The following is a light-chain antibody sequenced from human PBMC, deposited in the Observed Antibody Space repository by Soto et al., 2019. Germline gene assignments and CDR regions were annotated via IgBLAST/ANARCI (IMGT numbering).Light chain of an antibody. J-gene: IGKJ2*02. V-gene: IGKV3-15*01. Sequence: EIVMTHSPASLSVSPGATATLSCRASQSISNSLAWYQQKPGQAPSLLIYGASTRATGIPARFSGSGSGTEFTLTISSLQSEDSALYYCQQYNNWPPWTFGQGTKLEIK. CDR1: QSISNS. CDR3: QQYNNWPPWT. CDR2: GAS.